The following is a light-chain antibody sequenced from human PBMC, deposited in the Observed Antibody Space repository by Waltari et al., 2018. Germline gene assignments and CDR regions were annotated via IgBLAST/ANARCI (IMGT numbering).Light chain of an antibody. CDR1: SSNIGKNY. Sequence: QSVLTQPPSAFGTHGQRVTISCSGTSSNIGKNYVYWYQRLPGAAPKLLIFKNNQRPAGVPDRFSDSKSGTSASLAISGLRSEDEADYYCAAWDDSLSSLVFGGGTKLSVL. CDR2: KNN. V-gene: IGLV1-47*01. J-gene: IGLJ3*02. CDR3: AAWDDSLSSLV.